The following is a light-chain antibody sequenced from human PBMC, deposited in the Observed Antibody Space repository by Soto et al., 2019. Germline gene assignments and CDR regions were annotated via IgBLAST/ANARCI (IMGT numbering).Light chain of an antibody. CDR1: SSNIGSKV. Sequence: QSVLTQPPSASGTPGQRVTISCSGSSSNIGSKVVNWYQQVSGTAPKLLIYSTNQRPSGVPDRFSGSKSGTSASLAISGLQSEDGADYYCATWDDTLDGVVFGGGTKLTVL. CDR3: ATWDDTLDGVV. V-gene: IGLV1-44*01. J-gene: IGLJ2*01. CDR2: STN.